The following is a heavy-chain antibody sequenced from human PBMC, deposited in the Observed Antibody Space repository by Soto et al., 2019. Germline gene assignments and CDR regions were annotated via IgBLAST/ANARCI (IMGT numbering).Heavy chain of an antibody. CDR3: ARTKEVDYGDYYYYYYMDV. Sequence: SETLSLTCTVSGGSISSGGYYWSWIRQHPGKGLEWIGYIYYSGSTYYNPSLKSRVTISVDTSKNQFSLKLSSVTAADTAVYYCARTKEVDYGDYYYYYYMDVWGKGTTVTVSS. CDR2: IYYSGST. V-gene: IGHV4-31*03. D-gene: IGHD4-17*01. J-gene: IGHJ6*03. CDR1: GGSISSGGYY.